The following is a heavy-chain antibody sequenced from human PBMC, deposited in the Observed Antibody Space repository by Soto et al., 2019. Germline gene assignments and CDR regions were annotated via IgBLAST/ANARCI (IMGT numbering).Heavy chain of an antibody. V-gene: IGHV4-34*01. Sequence: SETLSLTCAVYGGSFSGYYWTWIRQPPETELEWIGEINHSGSTNYNPSLKSRVTISVDTSKNQFSLKLTSVTAVDTAVYYCARDKITGLFDYWGQGTLVTVSS. CDR2: INHSGST. CDR3: ARDKITGLFDY. CDR1: GGSFSGYY. J-gene: IGHJ4*02. D-gene: IGHD2-8*02.